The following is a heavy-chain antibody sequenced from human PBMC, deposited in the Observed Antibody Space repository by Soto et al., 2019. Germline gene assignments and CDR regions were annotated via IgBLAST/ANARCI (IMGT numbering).Heavy chain of an antibody. CDR3: VRQGIGPLHGVVDV. CDR2: IYETGST. J-gene: IGHJ6*02. D-gene: IGHD3-10*01. Sequence: QVQLQESGPGMVKPSETLSLTCTVSSDPTSTHNWGWIRQTPGKGLEWIGYIYETGSTSYNPSLNSRVTISLDRSTKQWSLKLRSATAADTAMYHCVRQGIGPLHGVVDVWGRGNTVTVSS. V-gene: IGHV4-59*08. CDR1: SDPTSTHN.